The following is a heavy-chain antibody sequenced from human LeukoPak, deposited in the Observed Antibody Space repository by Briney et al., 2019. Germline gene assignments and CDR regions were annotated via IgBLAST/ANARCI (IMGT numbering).Heavy chain of an antibody. CDR1: GYTFTGYY. J-gene: IGHJ4*02. V-gene: IGHV1-8*02. CDR2: MNPNSGNT. Sequence: ASVKVSCKASGYTFTGYYMHWVRQAPGQGLEWMGWMNPNSGNTGYAQKFQGRVTMTRNTSISTAYMELSSLRSEDTAVYYCARDLGDYWGQGTLVTVSS. CDR3: ARDLGDY.